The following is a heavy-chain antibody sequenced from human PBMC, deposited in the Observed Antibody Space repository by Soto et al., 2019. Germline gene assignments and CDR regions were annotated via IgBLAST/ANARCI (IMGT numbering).Heavy chain of an antibody. CDR2: ITDYNGST. J-gene: IGHJ3*01. D-gene: IGHD4-17*01. Sequence: QVQLMQSGAEVKKSGASVKVSCKASGYTFINYSIIWVRQAPGQGLEWMGWITDYNGSTKYARKFQDRVTMTTDTSTSTAYMELRSLRSDDTAVYFCARDDFGDLWRSPDVWGQGTMVTVSS. V-gene: IGHV1-18*04. CDR3: ARDDFGDLWRSPDV. CDR1: GYTFINYS.